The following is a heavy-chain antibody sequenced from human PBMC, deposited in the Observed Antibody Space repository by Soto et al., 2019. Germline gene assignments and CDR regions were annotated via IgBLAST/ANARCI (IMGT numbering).Heavy chain of an antibody. CDR1: GDSVSSNSAT. V-gene: IGHV6-1*01. Sequence: PSQTLSLTCAISGDSVSSNSATWNWIRQSPSRSLEWLGRTSNRSKWYIDYAVSVKSRITINPDTTKNQYSLNLNSVYPEDTVVYYCVRDLLRYSDYVMGAFDIWGQGTTVTVSS. CDR3: VRDLLRYSDYVMGAFDI. CDR2: TSNRSKWYI. J-gene: IGHJ3*02. D-gene: IGHD4-17*01.